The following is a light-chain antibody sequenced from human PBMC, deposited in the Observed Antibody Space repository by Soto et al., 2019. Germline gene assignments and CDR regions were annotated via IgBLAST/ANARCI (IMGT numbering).Light chain of an antibody. J-gene: IGKJ5*01. CDR1: QGISSY. V-gene: IGKV1-12*01. CDR2: AAS. CDR3: QQANSFPPT. Sequence: DIQMTQPPSTLSASVGDRVTITCRASQGISSYLAWYQQKPGKAPKLLIYAASTLQSGVPSRFSGSGSGTDFTLTISSLQPEDFATYYCQQANSFPPTFGQGTRLEIK.